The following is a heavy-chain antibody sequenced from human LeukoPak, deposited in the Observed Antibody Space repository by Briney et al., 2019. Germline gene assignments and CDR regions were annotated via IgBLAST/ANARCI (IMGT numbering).Heavy chain of an antibody. CDR1: GGTFSSYA. D-gene: IGHD4-17*01. CDR2: IIPILGIA. J-gene: IGHJ4*02. V-gene: IGHV1-69*04. Sequence: SVKVSCKASGGTFSSYAISWVRQAPGQGLEWMGRIIPILGIANYAQKFQGRVTITADKSTSTAYMELSSLRPEDTAVYYCARDFLYGDYFDYWGQGTLVTVSS. CDR3: ARDFLYGDYFDY.